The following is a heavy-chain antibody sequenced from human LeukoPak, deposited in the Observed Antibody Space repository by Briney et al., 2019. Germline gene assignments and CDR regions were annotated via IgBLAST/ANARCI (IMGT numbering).Heavy chain of an antibody. CDR2: TSLYDGKT. V-gene: IGHV1-18*01. J-gene: IGHJ5*02. CDR3: ASAPRGTIIPYELPAGP. Sequence: ASVNVSCKASGYTFTSHGITWVRQAPGQGLEWMGWTSLYDGKTNYAQNVQGRVTMTTDTSTSTAYMELRSLRSDDTAVYYCASAPRGTIIPYELPAGPWGQGTLVTVSS. CDR1: GYTFTSHG. D-gene: IGHD2-21*01.